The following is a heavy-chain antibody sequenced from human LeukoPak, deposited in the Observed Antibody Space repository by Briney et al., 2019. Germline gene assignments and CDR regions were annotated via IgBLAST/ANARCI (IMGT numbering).Heavy chain of an antibody. D-gene: IGHD4-23*01. J-gene: IGHJ6*02. CDR3: ARNMGHSKYYYYGMDV. V-gene: IGHV4-59*12. CDR1: GGSISSYY. Sequence: SSETLSLTCTVSGGSISSYYWSWIRQPPGKGLEWIGYIYYSGSTYYNPSLKSRVTISVDTSKNQFSLKLSSVTAADTAVYYCARNMGHSKYYYYGMDVWGQGTTVTVSS. CDR2: IYYSGST.